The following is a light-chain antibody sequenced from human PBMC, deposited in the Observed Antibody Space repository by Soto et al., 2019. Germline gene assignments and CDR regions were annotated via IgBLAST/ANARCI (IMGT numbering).Light chain of an antibody. V-gene: IGLV2-8*01. J-gene: IGLJ1*01. CDR2: DIT. CDR1: SSDIGAFNS. Sequence: QSALTQPPSASGSPGQSVTISCTGTSSDIGAFNSISWYQQYPGKAPKLIIFDITQRPSGVPDRFSGSKSANTASLASSGLQSEDEGDYYCASWDDMLTGYVFGTGTKLTVL. CDR3: ASWDDMLTGYV.